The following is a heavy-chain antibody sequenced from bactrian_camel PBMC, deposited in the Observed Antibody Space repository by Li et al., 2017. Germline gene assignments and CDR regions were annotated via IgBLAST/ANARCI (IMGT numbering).Heavy chain of an antibody. V-gene: IGHV3S63*01. D-gene: IGHD6*01. CDR2: IYSGDGSA. J-gene: IGHJ7*01. Sequence: QVQLVESGGGSVQAGGSLTLSCSASESTYRSICMAWFRQAPGSEREAVAAIYSGDGSAIYSDSAKGRFTISQDNARNTVYLEMDNLKPEDTATYYCAAKINEGSCSVVTAIDLWGKGTQV. CDR1: ESTYRSIC.